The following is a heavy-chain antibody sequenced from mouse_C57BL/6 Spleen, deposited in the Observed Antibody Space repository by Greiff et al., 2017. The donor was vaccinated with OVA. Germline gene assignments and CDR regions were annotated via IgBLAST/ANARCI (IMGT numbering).Heavy chain of an antibody. Sequence: QVQLKESGAELAKPGASVKLSCKASGYTFTSYWMHWVNQRPGQGLEWIGYINPSSGYTKYNQKFKDKATLTADKSSSTAYMQLSSLTYEDSAVYYCARDYDNYDYDMDYWGQGTSVTVSS. CDR1: GYTFTSYW. CDR2: INPSSGYT. V-gene: IGHV1-7*01. J-gene: IGHJ4*01. D-gene: IGHD2-1*01. CDR3: ARDYDNYDYDMDY.